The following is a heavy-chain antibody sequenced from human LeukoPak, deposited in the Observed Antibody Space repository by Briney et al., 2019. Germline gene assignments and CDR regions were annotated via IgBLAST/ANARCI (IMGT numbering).Heavy chain of an antibody. D-gene: IGHD2-2*01. CDR3: ARGKDIVVVPAATFDY. CDR1: GGTFSSYA. V-gene: IGHV1-69*13. CDR2: IIPIFGTA. Sequence: SVKVSCKASGGTFSSYAISWVRQAPGQGLEWMGGIIPIFGTANYAQKFQGGVTITADESASTAYMELSSLRSEDTAVYYCARGKDIVVVPAATFDYWGQGTLVTVSS. J-gene: IGHJ4*02.